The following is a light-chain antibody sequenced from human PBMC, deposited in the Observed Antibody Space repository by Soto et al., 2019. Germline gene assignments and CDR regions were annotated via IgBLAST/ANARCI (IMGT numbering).Light chain of an antibody. V-gene: IGKV3-20*01. CDR2: GAS. Sequence: EIVLTQSPGTLSLSPGERATLSCRASQSVSSNYLAWYQQKPGQAPSLIIFGASSSATGIPDRFSGSGSGTAFSLTISRLEPEDFAVYYCQQYGSSSPVTFGPGTKVDIK. CDR3: QQYGSSSPVT. J-gene: IGKJ3*01. CDR1: QSVSSNY.